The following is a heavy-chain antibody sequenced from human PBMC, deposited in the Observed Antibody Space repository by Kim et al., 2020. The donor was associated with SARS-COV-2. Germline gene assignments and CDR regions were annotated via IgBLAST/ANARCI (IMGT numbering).Heavy chain of an antibody. CDR3: ARDISATISASLAFDI. D-gene: IGHD5-12*01. J-gene: IGHJ3*02. V-gene: IGHV4-31*02. Sequence: PSLKSRVTISIETSKNQFSLRLSSVTAADPAVYYCARDISATISASLAFDIWGQGTMVTVSS.